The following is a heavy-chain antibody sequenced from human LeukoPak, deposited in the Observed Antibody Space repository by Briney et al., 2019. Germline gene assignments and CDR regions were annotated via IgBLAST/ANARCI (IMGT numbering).Heavy chain of an antibody. J-gene: IGHJ5*02. D-gene: IGHD1-26*01. V-gene: IGHV3-23*01. CDR1: GFNFGSYS. CDR3: ASGSYGPKTP. Sequence: GGSLRLSCAASGFNFGSYSMTWVRQAPGKGLEWVSVISADSATTFYADSVKGRFTISRDNAKNSLYLQMNSLRAEDTAVYYCASGSYGPKTPWGQGTLVTVSS. CDR2: ISADSATT.